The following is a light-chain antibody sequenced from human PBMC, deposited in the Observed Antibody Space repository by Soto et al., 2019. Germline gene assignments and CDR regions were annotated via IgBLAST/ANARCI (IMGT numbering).Light chain of an antibody. V-gene: IGLV2-23*03. J-gene: IGLJ1*01. CDR1: SSDVGSYNL. CDR2: EGS. CDR3: CSYAGSSPFEV. Sequence: QSALTQPASVSGSPGQSITISCTGTSSDVGSYNLVSWYQQHPGKAPKLMIYEGSKRPSGVSNRFSGSKSGNTASLTISGLQAEDEADYYCCSYAGSSPFEVFGTGTKVTVL.